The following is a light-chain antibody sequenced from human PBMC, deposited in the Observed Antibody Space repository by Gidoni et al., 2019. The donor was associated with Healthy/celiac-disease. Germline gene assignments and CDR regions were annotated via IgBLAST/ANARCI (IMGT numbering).Light chain of an antibody. Sequence: ENVLTQHPGTLSLSPGERATLSCRASQSVSSNYLAWYQPKPGQAPRLLIYGASSRATGIPDRFSGGGSRTDFTLTSSRLEPEDFAVYYYQHYGSSPFTFGPGTKVDIK. CDR3: QHYGSSPFT. J-gene: IGKJ3*01. CDR1: QSVSSNY. V-gene: IGKV3-20*01. CDR2: GAS.